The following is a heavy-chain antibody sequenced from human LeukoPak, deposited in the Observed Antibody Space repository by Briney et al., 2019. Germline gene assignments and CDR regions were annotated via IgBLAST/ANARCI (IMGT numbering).Heavy chain of an antibody. CDR3: AREGITSPNWFDP. D-gene: IGHD3-3*01. CDR2: ISSSSSYI. CDR1: GFTFSGYS. J-gene: IGHJ5*02. Sequence: GGSLRLSCAASGFTFSGYSMNWVRQAPGKGLEWVSSISSSSSYIYYADSVKGRFTISRDNAKNSLYLQMNSLRAEDTAVYYCAREGITSPNWFDPWGQGTLVTVSS. V-gene: IGHV3-21*01.